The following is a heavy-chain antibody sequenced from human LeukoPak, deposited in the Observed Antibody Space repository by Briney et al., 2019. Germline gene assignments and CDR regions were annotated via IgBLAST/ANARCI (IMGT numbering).Heavy chain of an antibody. CDR1: GFTFSSYS. CDR2: ISSSSSYI. CDR3: ARGGWGYSYGPHSDY. J-gene: IGHJ4*02. Sequence: GGSLRLSCAASGFTFSSYSMNWVRQAPGKGLEWVSSISSSSSYIYYADSVKGRFTISRDNAKNSLYLQMNSLRAEDTAVYYCARGGWGYSYGPHSDYWGQGTLVTVSS. V-gene: IGHV3-21*01. D-gene: IGHD5-18*01.